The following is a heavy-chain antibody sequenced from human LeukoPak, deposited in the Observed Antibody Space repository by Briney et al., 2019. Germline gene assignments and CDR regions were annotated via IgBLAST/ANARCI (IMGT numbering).Heavy chain of an antibody. CDR2: IKQDGSEK. Sequence: GGSLRLSCAASGFTFSSYWMSWVRQAPGKGLEWVANIKQDGSEKYYVDSVKGRFTISRDNAKNSLYLQMNSLRAEDTAVYYCARDGIAVARDYYYYGMDVWGQGTTVTVSS. CDR1: GFTFSSYW. D-gene: IGHD6-19*01. J-gene: IGHJ6*02. V-gene: IGHV3-7*04. CDR3: ARDGIAVARDYYYYGMDV.